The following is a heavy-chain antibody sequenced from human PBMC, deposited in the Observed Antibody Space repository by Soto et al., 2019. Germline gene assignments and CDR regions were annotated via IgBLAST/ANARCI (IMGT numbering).Heavy chain of an antibody. J-gene: IGHJ4*02. Sequence: SETLSLTCTVSGGSISSYYWSWIRQPPGKGLEWIGYIYYSGSTNYNPSLKSRVTISVDTSKNQFSLKLSSVTAADTAVYYCARAYCSGGSCDHFDYWGQGTLVTAPQ. V-gene: IGHV4-59*01. CDR3: ARAYCSGGSCDHFDY. CDR1: GGSISSYY. CDR2: IYYSGST. D-gene: IGHD2-15*01.